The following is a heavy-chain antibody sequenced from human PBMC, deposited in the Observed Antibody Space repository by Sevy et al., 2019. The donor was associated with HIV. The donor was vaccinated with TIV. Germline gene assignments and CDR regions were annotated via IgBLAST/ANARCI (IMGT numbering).Heavy chain of an antibody. CDR1: GYTFTSYG. V-gene: IGHV1-18*01. Sequence: ASVNVSCKASGYTFTSYGISWVRQAPGQGLEWMGWISAYNGNTNYAQKLQGRVTMTTDTSTSTAYMELRSLRSDDTAVYYCARDHGILWFGELSPNYYYYYGMDVWGQGTTVTVSS. CDR3: ARDHGILWFGELSPNYYYYYGMDV. CDR2: ISAYNGNT. D-gene: IGHD3-10*01. J-gene: IGHJ6*02.